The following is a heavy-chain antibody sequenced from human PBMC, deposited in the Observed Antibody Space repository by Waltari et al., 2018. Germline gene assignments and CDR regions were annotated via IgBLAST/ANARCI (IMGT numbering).Heavy chain of an antibody. CDR3: ARRDTVVEPVPSYPLGH. D-gene: IGHD2-2*01. Sequence: QVQLQQWGAGLLKPSETLSLTCAVYGGSFSGYYWSWIRQSPGEGLEWIGEINHTGKTFYNPSLKSRLAISVDTSKNQISLKLSSVTAAETAIYYCARRDTVVEPVPSYPLGHWGQGTLVTVSS. CDR2: INHTGKT. CDR1: GGSFSGYY. J-gene: IGHJ4*02. V-gene: IGHV4-34*01.